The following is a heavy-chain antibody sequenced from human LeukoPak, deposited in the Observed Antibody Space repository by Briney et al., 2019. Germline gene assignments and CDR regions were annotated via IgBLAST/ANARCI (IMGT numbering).Heavy chain of an antibody. V-gene: IGHV7-4-1*02. D-gene: IGHD6-6*01. Sequence: GASVKVSCKASGYTFNRYTMNWVRQAPGQGLEWMGWINTNTGDPTYAQGFTGRFVFSLDTSVSTAYLQISSLKAEDTAVYYCARVRRDSRTSSGGLDPWGQGTLVTVSS. CDR3: ARVRRDSRTSSGGLDP. J-gene: IGHJ5*02. CDR1: GYTFNRYT. CDR2: INTNTGDP.